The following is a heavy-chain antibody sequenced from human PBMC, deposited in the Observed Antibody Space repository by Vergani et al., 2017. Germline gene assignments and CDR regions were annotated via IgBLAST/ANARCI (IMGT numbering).Heavy chain of an antibody. CDR2: IIPIFGTA. D-gene: IGHD1-26*01. Sequence: QVQLVQSGAEVKKPGSSVKVSCKASGGTFSSYAISWVRQAPGQGLEWMGGIIPIFGTANYAQKFQGRVTITADESTSTAYMELNSLRAEDTAVYYCARDPVIVGGVLDYWGQGTLVTVSS. V-gene: IGHV1-69*01. CDR1: GGTFSSYA. J-gene: IGHJ4*02. CDR3: ARDPVIVGGVLDY.